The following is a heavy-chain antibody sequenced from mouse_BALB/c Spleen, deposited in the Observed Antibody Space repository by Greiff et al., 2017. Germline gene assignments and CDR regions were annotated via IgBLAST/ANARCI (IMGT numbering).Heavy chain of an antibody. Sequence: EVQLVESGGGLVKPGGSLKLSCAASGFTFSSYAMSWVRQSPEKRLEWVAEISSGGSYTYYPDTVTGRFTISRDNAKNTLYLEMSSLRSEDTAMYYCARENYGLDYWGQGTTLTVSS. CDR2: ISSGGSYT. V-gene: IGHV5-9-4*01. CDR3: ARENYGLDY. CDR1: GFTFSSYA. J-gene: IGHJ2*01. D-gene: IGHD1-1*01.